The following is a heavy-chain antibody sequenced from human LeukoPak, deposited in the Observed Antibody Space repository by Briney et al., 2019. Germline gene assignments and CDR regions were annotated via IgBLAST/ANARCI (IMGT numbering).Heavy chain of an antibody. V-gene: IGHV1-2*02. CDR2: INPNSGGT. J-gene: IGHJ5*02. Sequence: ASVKVSCKASGYTFTGYYMHWVRQAPGQGLEWMGWINPNSGGTNYAQKFQGRVTMTRDTSISTAYMELSRLRSDDTAVYYCARGYCSSTSCHHANDWFDPWGQGTLVTVSS. D-gene: IGHD2-2*01. CDR1: GYTFTGYY. CDR3: ARGYCSSTSCHHANDWFDP.